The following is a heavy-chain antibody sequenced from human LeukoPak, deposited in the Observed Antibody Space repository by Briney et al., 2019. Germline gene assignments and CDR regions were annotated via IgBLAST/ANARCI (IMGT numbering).Heavy chain of an antibody. Sequence: GGSLRLSCATSGFTFGDYAIHWVRQAPGKGLVWVSLINSDGSTTNYADSVQGRFTISRDNAKNTLYLQMNSLRAEDTAVYYCARVGGSGGYYFDYWGQGTLVTVSS. V-gene: IGHV3-74*01. CDR3: ARVGGSGGYYFDY. CDR1: GFTFGDYA. D-gene: IGHD3-10*01. J-gene: IGHJ4*02. CDR2: INSDGSTT.